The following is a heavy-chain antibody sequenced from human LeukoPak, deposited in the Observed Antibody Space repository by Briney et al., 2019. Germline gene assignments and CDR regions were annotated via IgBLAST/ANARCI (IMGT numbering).Heavy chain of an antibody. D-gene: IGHD6-19*01. J-gene: IGHJ3*02. CDR1: GFTFSSYG. CDR2: IKQDGSEK. V-gene: IGHV3-7*01. CDR3: ARDSWQWLVPDAFDI. Sequence: PGGTLRLSCAASGFTFSSYGMSWVRQAPGKGLEWVANIKQDGSEKYYVDSVKGRFTISRDNAKNSLYLKMNSLRAEDTAVYYCARDSWQWLVPDAFDIWGQGTMVTVSS.